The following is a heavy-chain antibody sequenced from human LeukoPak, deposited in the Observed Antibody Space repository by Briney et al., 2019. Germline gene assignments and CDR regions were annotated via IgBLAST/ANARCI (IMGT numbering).Heavy chain of an antibody. CDR1: GGSISSYY. J-gene: IGHJ5*02. CDR2: IHYTGST. CDR3: ARDRLVGATDLGWFDP. Sequence: SETLSLTCTVSGGSISSYYWSWIRQSPGKGLECIGYIHYTGSTNYNPSLKSRVTISVETSKNQFSLKLKSVTAADTAVYYCARDRLVGATDLGWFDPWGQGTLVTVSS. V-gene: IGHV4-59*01. D-gene: IGHD1-26*01.